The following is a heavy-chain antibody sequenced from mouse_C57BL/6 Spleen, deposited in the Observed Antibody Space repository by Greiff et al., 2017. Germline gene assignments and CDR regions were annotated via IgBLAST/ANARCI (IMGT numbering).Heavy chain of an antibody. J-gene: IGHJ2*01. Sequence: DVKLVESGGGLVKPGGSLKLSCAASGFTFSDYGMHWVRQAPEKGLEWVAYISSGSSTIYYADTVKGRFTISRDNAKNTLFLQMTSLRSEDTAMYYCARPIYDGFPFGYWGQGTTLTVSS. D-gene: IGHD2-3*01. CDR1: GFTFSDYG. CDR2: ISSGSSTI. CDR3: ARPIYDGFPFGY. V-gene: IGHV5-17*01.